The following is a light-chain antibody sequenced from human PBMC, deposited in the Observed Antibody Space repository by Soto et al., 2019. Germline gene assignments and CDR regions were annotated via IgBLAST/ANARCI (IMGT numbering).Light chain of an antibody. CDR3: QQYYSTPFT. Sequence: DIVMTQSPDSLAVSLGERATINCKSSQSVLYSSNNKNYLTWYQQKPGQPPKLLIYWASTRESGVPDRFIGSGSGTDFTLTISSLQTEDVAVYYCQQYYSTPFTFGPGTKVEIK. J-gene: IGKJ3*01. CDR2: WAS. CDR1: QSVLYSSNNKNY. V-gene: IGKV4-1*01.